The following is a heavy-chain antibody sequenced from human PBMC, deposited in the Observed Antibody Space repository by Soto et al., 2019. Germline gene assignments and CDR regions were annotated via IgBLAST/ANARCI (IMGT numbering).Heavy chain of an antibody. Sequence: PGGSLRLSCAASGFTFSSYAMSWVRQAPGKGLEWVSAISGSGGSTYYADSVKGRFTISRDNSKNTLYLQMNSLRAEDTAVYYCAKDLVGLHLGELSNDAFDIWGQGTMVTVSS. V-gene: IGHV3-23*01. J-gene: IGHJ3*02. CDR3: AKDLVGLHLGELSNDAFDI. CDR1: GFTFSSYA. CDR2: ISGSGGST. D-gene: IGHD3-16*02.